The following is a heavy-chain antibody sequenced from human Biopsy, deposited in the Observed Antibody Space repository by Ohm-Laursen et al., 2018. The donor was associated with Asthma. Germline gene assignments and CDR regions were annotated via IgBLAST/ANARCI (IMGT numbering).Heavy chain of an antibody. CDR2: GGSYYDGGLK. D-gene: IGHD3-3*01. Sequence: SLRLSCAASGFTFSNYGMHWVRQAPGKGLEWVAVGGSYYDGGLKYYADSVNGRFTVSRDDSKNTLYLQMNSLRPDDTSVYYCARDVMEWYLPAFDFWGQGTLVTVSS. V-gene: IGHV3-30*03. CDR3: ARDVMEWYLPAFDF. J-gene: IGHJ4*02. CDR1: GFTFSNYG.